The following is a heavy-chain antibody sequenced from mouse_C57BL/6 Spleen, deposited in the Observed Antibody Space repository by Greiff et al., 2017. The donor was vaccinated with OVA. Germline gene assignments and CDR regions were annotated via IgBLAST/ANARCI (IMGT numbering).Heavy chain of an antibody. CDR2: IYPGDGDT. D-gene: IGHD2-1*01. CDR1: GYAFSSYW. J-gene: IGHJ1*03. V-gene: IGHV1-80*01. CDR3: ARLGGNNWYFDV. Sequence: QVQLKESGAELVKPGASVKISCKASGYAFSSYWMNWVKQRPGKGLEWIGQIYPGDGDTNYNGKFKGKATLTADKSSSTAYMQLSSLTSEDSAVYFCARLGGNNWYFDVWGTGTTVTVSS.